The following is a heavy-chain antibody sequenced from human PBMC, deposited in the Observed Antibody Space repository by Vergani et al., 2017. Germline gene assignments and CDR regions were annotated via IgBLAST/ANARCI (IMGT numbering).Heavy chain of an antibody. CDR1: VGPISSYN. CDR2: IYYSGST. Sequence: QVQLQESGPGLVKPSETLSLTCTVSVGPISSYNWSWIRQPPGKGLEWFGYIYYSGSTNYNPSLKRRVTISVDTSKNQFSLKLSSVTAADTAVYYCARGLMNYPPYYYGMDVWGQGTTVTVSS. V-gene: IGHV4-59*01. CDR3: ARGLMNYPPYYYGMDV. D-gene: IGHD5-24*01. J-gene: IGHJ6*02.